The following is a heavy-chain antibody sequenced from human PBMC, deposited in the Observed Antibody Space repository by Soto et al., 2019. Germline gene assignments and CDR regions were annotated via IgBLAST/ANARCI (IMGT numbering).Heavy chain of an antibody. D-gene: IGHD4-4*01. Sequence: VQVVESGGGVVPPGRSLRLSCAASGFIFRYYGMHWVRQAPGKGLEWVAGIWYNGRETCYADSLKGRVTISRDNSRDTLYLEMNSLRAEDTAIYFCAREDTGAPQYGMDVWGQGTTVTVSS. CDR1: GFIFRYYG. J-gene: IGHJ6*02. CDR3: AREDTGAPQYGMDV. CDR2: IWYNGRET. V-gene: IGHV3-33*01.